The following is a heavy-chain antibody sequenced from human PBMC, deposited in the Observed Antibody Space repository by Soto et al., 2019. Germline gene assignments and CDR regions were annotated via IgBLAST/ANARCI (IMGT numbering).Heavy chain of an antibody. Sequence: EVQLVESGGGLVQPGGSLRLSCAASGFTVSNLYMTWVRQAPGKGLQWVAVISSGGSTYYADSVKGRFTISRDNSKNTLYHETNIMRAEDTAVYYCARDTLRGAYDVLYGGQGTLVTISS. CDR3: ARDTLRGAYDVLY. CDR2: ISSGGST. CDR1: GFTVSNLY. J-gene: IGHJ4*02. D-gene: IGHD3-9*01. V-gene: IGHV3-66*01.